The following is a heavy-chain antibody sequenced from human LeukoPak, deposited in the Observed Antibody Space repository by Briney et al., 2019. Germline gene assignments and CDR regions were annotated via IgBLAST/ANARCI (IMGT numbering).Heavy chain of an antibody. CDR1: GFTFSSYG. J-gene: IGHJ4*02. CDR3: ASDQGNWNDDEDY. Sequence: PGGSLRLPCAASGFTFSSYGMHWVRQAPGKGLEWVAVIWYDGSNKYYADSVKGRFTISRDNSKNTLYLQMNSLRAEDTAVYYCASDQGNWNDDEDYWGQGTLVTVSS. D-gene: IGHD1-1*01. CDR2: IWYDGSNK. V-gene: IGHV3-33*01.